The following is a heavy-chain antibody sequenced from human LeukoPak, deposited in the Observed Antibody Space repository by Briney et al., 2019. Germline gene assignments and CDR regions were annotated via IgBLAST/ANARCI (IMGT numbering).Heavy chain of an antibody. CDR1: GGTFSSYA. Sequence: SVKASCKASGGTFSSYAISWVRQAPGQGLEWMGGIIPIFGTANYAQKFQGRVTITADESTSTAYMELSSLRSEDTAVYYCARGAYSSGPHNNYYYYYMDVWGKGTTVTVSS. J-gene: IGHJ6*03. V-gene: IGHV1-69*13. D-gene: IGHD6-19*01. CDR2: IIPIFGTA. CDR3: ARGAYSSGPHNNYYYYYMDV.